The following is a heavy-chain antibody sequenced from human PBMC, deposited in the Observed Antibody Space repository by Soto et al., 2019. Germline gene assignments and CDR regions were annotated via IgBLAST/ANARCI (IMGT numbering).Heavy chain of an antibody. CDR1: GFTFSSYW. Sequence: EVQLVESGGGLVQPGGSLRLSCAASGFTFSSYWMHWVRQAPGKGLVWVSRINSDGSSTKYADSVKGRFTISRDNAKNTLYLQMNSLRAEDTAVYYCARDGDTAMVPIDYWGQGTLVTVSS. J-gene: IGHJ4*02. CDR2: INSDGSST. CDR3: ARDGDTAMVPIDY. D-gene: IGHD5-18*01. V-gene: IGHV3-74*03.